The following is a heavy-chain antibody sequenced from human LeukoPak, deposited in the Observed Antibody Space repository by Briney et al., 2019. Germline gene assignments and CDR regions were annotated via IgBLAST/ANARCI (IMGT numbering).Heavy chain of an antibody. CDR2: IRYERNSK. CDR3: AKDLLRDRWFGES. Sequence: GRSLRLSCAASGFTFSSYGMHWVRQAPDKGLEWVAFIRYERNSKYYADSVKGRFTISRDNSKNTLYLQMDSLRPEDTAVYYCAKDLLRDRWFGESWGQGTLVTVSS. D-gene: IGHD3-10*01. J-gene: IGHJ5*02. V-gene: IGHV3-30*02. CDR1: GFTFSSYG.